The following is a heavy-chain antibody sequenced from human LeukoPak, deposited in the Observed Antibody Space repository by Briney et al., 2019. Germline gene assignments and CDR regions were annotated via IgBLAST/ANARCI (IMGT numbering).Heavy chain of an antibody. Sequence: ASVKVSCKVSGYTLTELSMHWVRQAPGKGLEWMGGFDPEDGETIYAQKFQGRVTMTRNTSISTAYMELSSLRSEDTAVYYCARSLTVTTSGTVDYWGQGTLVTVSS. CDR3: ARSLTVTTSGTVDY. V-gene: IGHV1-24*01. J-gene: IGHJ4*02. D-gene: IGHD4-17*01. CDR2: FDPEDGET. CDR1: GYTLTELS.